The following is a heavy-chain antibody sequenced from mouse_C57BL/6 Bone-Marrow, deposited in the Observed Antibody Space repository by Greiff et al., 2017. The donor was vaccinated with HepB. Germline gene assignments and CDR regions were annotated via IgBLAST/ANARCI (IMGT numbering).Heavy chain of an antibody. V-gene: IGHV8-8*01. CDR2: IWWDDDK. CDR3: ARMVIYDGYYGYAMDY. CDR1: GFSLSTFGMG. D-gene: IGHD2-3*01. Sequence: QVTLKVSGPGILQPSQTLSLTCSFSGFSLSTFGMGVGWIRQPSGKGLEWLAHIWWDDDKYYNPALKSRLTISKDTSKNQVFLKIANVDTADTATYYCARMVIYDGYYGYAMDYWGQGTSVTVSS. J-gene: IGHJ4*01.